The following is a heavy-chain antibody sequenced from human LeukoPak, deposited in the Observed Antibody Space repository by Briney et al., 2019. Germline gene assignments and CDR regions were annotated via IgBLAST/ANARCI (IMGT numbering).Heavy chain of an antibody. CDR3: ARGYCTNGVCSSDYFDY. J-gene: IGHJ4*02. V-gene: IGHV4-31*03. CDR1: GGSISSGGYY. D-gene: IGHD2-8*01. CDR2: IYNSGST. Sequence: SQTLSLTCTVSGGSISSGGYYWNWIRQHPGKGLEWIGYIYNSGSTYYNPSLKSRSTISVDTSKNQFSLKLSSVTAADTAVYYCARGYCTNGVCSSDYFDYWGQGTLVTVSS.